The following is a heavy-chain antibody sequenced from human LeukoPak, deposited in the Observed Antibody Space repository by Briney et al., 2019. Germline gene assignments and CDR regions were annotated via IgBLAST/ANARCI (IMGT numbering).Heavy chain of an antibody. V-gene: IGHV3-23*01. J-gene: IGHJ4*02. CDR2: ISDTGAST. CDR3: ATGAYFEY. Sequence: GGTLRLSCAASGFTFSRYGMTWVRQAPGKGLEWVSTISDTGASTYYADSVKDRFTISRDNSKNTLYLQMSGLRAEDTAIYYCATGAYFEYWGQGALVTVSS. CDR1: GFTFSRYG.